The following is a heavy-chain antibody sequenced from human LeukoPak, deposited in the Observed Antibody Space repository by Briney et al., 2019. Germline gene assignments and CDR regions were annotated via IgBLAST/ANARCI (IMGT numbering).Heavy chain of an antibody. V-gene: IGHV4-59*01. Sequence: PSETLSLTCTVSGGSISSYYWSWIRQPPGKGLEWIGYIYYSGSTNYNPSLKSRVTISVDTSKNQFSLKLSSMTAADTAVYYCARGDVKVDYWGQGTLVTVSS. J-gene: IGHJ4*02. CDR2: IYYSGST. CDR1: GGSISSYY. CDR3: ARGDVKVDY.